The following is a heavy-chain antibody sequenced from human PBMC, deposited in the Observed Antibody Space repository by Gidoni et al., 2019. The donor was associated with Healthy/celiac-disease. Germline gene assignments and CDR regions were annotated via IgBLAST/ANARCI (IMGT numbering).Heavy chain of an antibody. CDR2: ISWNSGSI. CDR1: GSTFDDYA. D-gene: IGHD3-9*01. CDR3: AKAYDILTGYYPSDAFDI. V-gene: IGHV3-9*01. J-gene: IGHJ3*02. Sequence: EVQLVESGGGLVQPGSSLRLSCAASGSTFDDYAMHWVRQAPGKGLEWVSGISWNSGSIGYADSVKGRFTISRDNAKNSLYLQMNSLRAKDTALYYCAKAYDILTGYYPSDAFDIWGQGTMVTVSS.